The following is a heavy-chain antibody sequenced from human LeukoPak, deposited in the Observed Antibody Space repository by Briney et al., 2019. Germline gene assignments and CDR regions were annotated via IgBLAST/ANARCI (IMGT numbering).Heavy chain of an antibody. CDR1: GFTFSNYL. V-gene: IGHV3-23*01. CDR2: ISHSGSSI. CDR3: AMALDY. J-gene: IGHJ4*02. Sequence: PGRSLRLSCVASGFTFSNYLMNWVRQAPGKGLEWVSGISHSGSSIYYADSVKGRFTISRDNSKNTLYLQMDRLRVEDTAVYYCAMALDYWGQGTLVTVSS.